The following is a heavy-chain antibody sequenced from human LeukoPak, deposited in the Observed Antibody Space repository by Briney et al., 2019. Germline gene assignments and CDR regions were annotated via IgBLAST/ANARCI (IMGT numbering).Heavy chain of an antibody. CDR1: GFTFSRYW. V-gene: IGHV3-74*01. Sequence: AGGSLRLSCAASGFTFSRYWMHWVRQAPGKGLVRVSRINNDGRSTIYADSVKGRFTISRDNAKSTLYLQMNSLRAEDTAVYYCAREDGYSSSWYSDYWGQGTLVTVSS. CDR2: INNDGRST. D-gene: IGHD6-13*01. J-gene: IGHJ4*02. CDR3: AREDGYSSSWYSDY.